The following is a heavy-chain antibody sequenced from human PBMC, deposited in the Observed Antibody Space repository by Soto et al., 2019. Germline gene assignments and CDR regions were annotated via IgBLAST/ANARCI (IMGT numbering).Heavy chain of an antibody. J-gene: IGHJ1*01. CDR3: ASPYCSGGSCYLTEYFQH. D-gene: IGHD2-15*01. Sequence: QVQLVESGGGVVQPGRSLRLSCAASGFSFSYYAMHWVRQAPGKGLEWVAVIAYDASNKYYADSVKGRFTISRDNSKNTLYLQMNSLKDEDTAVYYCASPYCSGGSCYLTEYFQHWGQGTLVTVSS. V-gene: IGHV3-30*03. CDR1: GFSFSYYA. CDR2: IAYDASNK.